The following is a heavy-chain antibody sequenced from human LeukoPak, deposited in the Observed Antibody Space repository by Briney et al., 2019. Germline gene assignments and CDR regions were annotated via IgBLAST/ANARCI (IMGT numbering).Heavy chain of an antibody. CDR1: GFTFSNFG. Sequence: PGGSLRLSCAASGFTFSNFGMHWLRQAPGKGLEWVAVISYDGKNEYYTDSVKGRFTISRDNAKNTLYLQMNSLRAEDTAVYYCAKQMAVDYFDYWGQGTLVTVSS. V-gene: IGHV3-30*18. CDR3: AKQMAVDYFDY. CDR2: ISYDGKNE. J-gene: IGHJ4*02. D-gene: IGHD5-24*01.